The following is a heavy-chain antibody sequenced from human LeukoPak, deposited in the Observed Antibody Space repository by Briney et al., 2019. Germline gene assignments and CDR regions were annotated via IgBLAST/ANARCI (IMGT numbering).Heavy chain of an antibody. V-gene: IGHV1-2*02. CDR2: INPNSGGT. CDR3: ARVRSDYSSGWFLDHDAFDI. CDR1: GYTFTGYY. J-gene: IGHJ3*02. D-gene: IGHD6-19*01. Sequence: ASVKVSCKASGYTFTGYYMHWVRQAPGQGLEWMGWINPNSGGTNYAQKFQGRVTMTRATSISTAYMELSRLRSDDTAVYYCARVRSDYSSGWFLDHDAFDIWGQGTMVTVSS.